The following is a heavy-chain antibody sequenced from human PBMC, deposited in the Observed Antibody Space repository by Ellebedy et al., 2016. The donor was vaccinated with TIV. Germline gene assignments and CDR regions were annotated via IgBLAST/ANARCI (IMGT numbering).Heavy chain of an antibody. CDR3: ASSSTSPLGH. J-gene: IGHJ4*02. D-gene: IGHD2-2*01. CDR2: IGYDGSRK. Sequence: GESLKISCAASGFPFAYYGMHWVRQAPGGGLEWVAFIGYDGSRKHYADSVRGRLAISKDNSKNTLYLQMNSLRSDDTAVYYCASSSTSPLGHWGQGTLVTVSS. CDR1: GFPFAYYG. V-gene: IGHV3-30*02.